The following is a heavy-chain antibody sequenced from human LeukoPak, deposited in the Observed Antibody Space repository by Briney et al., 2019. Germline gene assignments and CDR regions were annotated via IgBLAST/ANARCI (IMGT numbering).Heavy chain of an antibody. CDR2: IYSGGST. CDR3: AELGITMIGGV. CDR1: GFTFSNYV. Sequence: PGGSLRLSCAASGFTFSNYVMNWVRQAPGKGLEWVSVIYSGGSTYYADSVKGRFTISRDNSKNTLYLQMNSLRAEDTAVYYCAELGITMIGGVWGKGTTVTISS. V-gene: IGHV3-66*01. J-gene: IGHJ6*04. D-gene: IGHD3-10*02.